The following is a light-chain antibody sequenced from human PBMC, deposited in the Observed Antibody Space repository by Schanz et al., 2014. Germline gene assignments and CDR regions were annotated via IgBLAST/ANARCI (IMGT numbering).Light chain of an antibody. CDR1: QSVSSN. CDR3: QQHDNWPFT. V-gene: IGKV3-15*01. CDR2: GAS. Sequence: EIVMTQSPATLSVSPGERATLSCRASQSVSSNLAWYQHKPGQAPRLLIFGASTRATGIPARFSGSGSGTEFTLTISSLQSEDFVVYYCQQHDNWPFTFGPGTKVDIK. J-gene: IGKJ3*01.